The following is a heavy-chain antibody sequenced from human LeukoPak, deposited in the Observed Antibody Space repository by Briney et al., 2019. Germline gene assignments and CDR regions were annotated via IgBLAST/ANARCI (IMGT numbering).Heavy chain of an antibody. CDR3: AKSLSSGWSSYYFGD. Sequence: PGGSLRLSCAASGSAFSTYYIHWVRQPPGKGLEWVAVISYDGRNMYYGDSVKGRFTISRDNSKNTLYLQMNSLRPDDTAVYYCAKSLSSGWSSYYFGDWGQGTLVTVSS. V-gene: IGHV3-30*18. J-gene: IGHJ4*02. CDR1: GSAFSTYY. D-gene: IGHD6-19*01. CDR2: ISYDGRNM.